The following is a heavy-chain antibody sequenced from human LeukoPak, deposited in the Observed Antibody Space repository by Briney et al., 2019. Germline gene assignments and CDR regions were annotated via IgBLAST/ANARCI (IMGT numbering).Heavy chain of an antibody. CDR3: ARVPRGAAPSGYFDY. J-gene: IGHJ4*02. D-gene: IGHD3-3*01. CDR2: IYCSGSA. Sequence: SETLSLTCTVSGGSISSYYWSWIRQPPGKGLEWIGYIYCSGSANYNPSLKSRVTISVDTSKNQFSLKLSSVTAADTAVYYCARVPRGAAPSGYFDYWGQGTLVTVSS. CDR1: GGSISSYY. V-gene: IGHV4-59*01.